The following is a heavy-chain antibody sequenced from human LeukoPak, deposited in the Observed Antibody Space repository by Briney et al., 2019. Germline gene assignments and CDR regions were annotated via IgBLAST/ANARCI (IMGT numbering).Heavy chain of an antibody. J-gene: IGHJ6*02. CDR3: ATGGFLRFFHGMDV. D-gene: IGHD3-3*01. Sequence: ASVKVSCKVSGYTLTELSMHWVRQAPGKGLEWMGGFDPEDGETIYAQKFQGRVTMTEDTSTDTAYMELSSLRSEDTAVYYCATGGFLRFFHGMDVWGQGTTVTVSS. CDR2: FDPEDGET. CDR1: GYTLTELS. V-gene: IGHV1-24*01.